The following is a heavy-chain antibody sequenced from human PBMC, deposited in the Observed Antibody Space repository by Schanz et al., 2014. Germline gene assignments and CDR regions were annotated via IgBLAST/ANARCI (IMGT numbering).Heavy chain of an antibody. Sequence: QVQLVQSGAEVKKPGSPVKVSCKSSGGTFSSYAISWVRQAPGQGLEWMGWISPYNGNTNYAQKLQGRVTMTADTSTSTAYMELRSLRSDDTAVYYCARDRRRYCSTASCLHDNWFDPWGQGTLVIVSS. CDR2: ISPYNGNT. J-gene: IGHJ5*02. CDR3: ARDRRRYCSTASCLHDNWFDP. CDR1: GGTFSSYA. V-gene: IGHV1-18*01. D-gene: IGHD2-2*01.